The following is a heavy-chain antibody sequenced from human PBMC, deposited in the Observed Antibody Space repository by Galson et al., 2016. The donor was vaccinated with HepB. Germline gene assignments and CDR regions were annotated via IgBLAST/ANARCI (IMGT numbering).Heavy chain of an antibody. CDR2: INAGNGNT. Sequence: SCKASGYTFTSYAMHWVRQAPGQRLEWMGWINAGNGNTKYSQKFQGRVTITRDTSASTAYMELSSLRSEDTAVYYCARARVRYDYVWGSYRTTGHLDYWGQGTLVTVSS. CDR1: GYTFTSYA. V-gene: IGHV1-3*01. D-gene: IGHD3-16*02. J-gene: IGHJ4*02. CDR3: ARARVRYDYVWGSYRTTGHLDY.